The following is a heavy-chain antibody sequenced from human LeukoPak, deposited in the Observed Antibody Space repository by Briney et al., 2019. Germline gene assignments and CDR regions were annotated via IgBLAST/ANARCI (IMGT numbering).Heavy chain of an antibody. Sequence: SETLSLTCTVSGGSIASSSNYWVWLRQPPGKGLEWIGNIFYTGNTYYNPSLKSRVTISVDTSNNQFSLNLASVTAADTAVYYCARVGVFGYCTRDSCHSPLDYWGQGTLVTVSS. CDR2: IFYTGNT. V-gene: IGHV4-39*07. D-gene: IGHD2-15*01. CDR1: GGSIASSSNY. CDR3: ARVGVFGYCTRDSCHSPLDY. J-gene: IGHJ4*02.